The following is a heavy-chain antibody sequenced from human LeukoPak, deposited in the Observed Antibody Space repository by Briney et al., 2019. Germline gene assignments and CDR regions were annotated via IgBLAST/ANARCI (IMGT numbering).Heavy chain of an antibody. D-gene: IGHD1-26*01. J-gene: IGHJ3*02. CDR2: INPNSGGT. Sequence: ASVKVSCKASGYTFTGYYMHWVRQAPAQGHEWMGWINPNSGGTNYAQKFQGRVTMTRDTSISTAYMVLSRLRSDDTVVYYCARVLAGVGDTNRAFDIWGQGTMVTVSS. CDR1: GYTFTGYY. CDR3: ARVLAGVGDTNRAFDI. V-gene: IGHV1-2*02.